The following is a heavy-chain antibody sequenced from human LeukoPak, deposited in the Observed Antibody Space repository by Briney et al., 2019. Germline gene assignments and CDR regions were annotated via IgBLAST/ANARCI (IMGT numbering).Heavy chain of an antibody. V-gene: IGHV4-61*02. CDR2: IYTSGST. J-gene: IGHJ4*02. Sequence: SETLSLTCTVSGGSISSGSYYWSWIRQPTGKGLEWIGRIYTSGSTNYNPSLKSRVTISVGTSKNQFSLKLSSVTAADTAVYYCARYRGHYYGSVPYYFDYWGQGTLVTVSS. CDR1: GGSISSGSYY. CDR3: ARYRGHYYGSVPYYFDY. D-gene: IGHD3-10*01.